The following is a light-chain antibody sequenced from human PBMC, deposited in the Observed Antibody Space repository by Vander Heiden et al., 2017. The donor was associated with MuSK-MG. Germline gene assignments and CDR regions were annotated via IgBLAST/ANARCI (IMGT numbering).Light chain of an antibody. CDR2: KAS. V-gene: IGKV1-5*03. CDR1: QSISSW. J-gene: IGKJ2*01. Sequence: DIQMTQSPSTLSASVGDRVTITCRASQSISSWLAWYQQKPGKAPKLLIYKASSLESGVPSRFSGSGSGTEFTLTISSLQPEDFATYYCQQYNSDAPRMYTFGQGTKLEIK. CDR3: QQYNSDAPRMYT.